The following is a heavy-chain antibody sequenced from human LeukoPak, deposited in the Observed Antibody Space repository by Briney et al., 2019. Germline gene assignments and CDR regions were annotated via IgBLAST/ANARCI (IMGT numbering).Heavy chain of an antibody. CDR3: AKDPLVRGATYDY. V-gene: IGHV3-23*01. Sequence: GGSLRLSCAASGFTCSSFARAWVRQAQGKGLEWLSAVSGSVGTTYYADSVKGRFTISRDNSKNTLYLQMNSLRAEDTAVYYCAKDPLVRGATYDYWGQGTLVTVSS. CDR1: GFTCSSFA. J-gene: IGHJ4*02. CDR2: VSGSVGTT. D-gene: IGHD3-10*01.